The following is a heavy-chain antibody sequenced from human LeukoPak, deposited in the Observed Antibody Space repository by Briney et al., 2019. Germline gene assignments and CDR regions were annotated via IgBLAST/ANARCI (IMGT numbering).Heavy chain of an antibody. D-gene: IGHD2-15*01. Sequence: GGSLRLSCAASGFTFSNAWMSWVRQAPEKGLEWVGRIKSKTDGGTTDYAAPVKGRFTISRDDSKNTLYLQMNSLKTEDTAVYYCTTAPNPIVVVVAATLYYFDYWGQGTLVTVSS. J-gene: IGHJ4*02. V-gene: IGHV3-15*01. CDR3: TTAPNPIVVVVAATLYYFDY. CDR2: IKSKTDGGTT. CDR1: GFTFSNAW.